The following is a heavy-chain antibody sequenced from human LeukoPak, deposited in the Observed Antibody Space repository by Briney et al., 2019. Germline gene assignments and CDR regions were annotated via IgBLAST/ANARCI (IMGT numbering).Heavy chain of an antibody. D-gene: IGHD4-17*01. Sequence: GGSLRLSCAASGFTFSSYAMSWVRQAPGKGLEWVSAISGSGGSTYYADSVKGRFTISRDNSKNTRYLQMSSLRAEDTAVYYCAKFSYGDYGTFDYWGQGTLVTVSS. CDR3: AKFSYGDYGTFDY. CDR1: GFTFSSYA. J-gene: IGHJ4*02. CDR2: ISGSGGST. V-gene: IGHV3-23*01.